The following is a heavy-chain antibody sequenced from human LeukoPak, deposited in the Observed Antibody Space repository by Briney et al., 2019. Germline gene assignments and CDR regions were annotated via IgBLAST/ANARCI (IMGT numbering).Heavy chain of an antibody. V-gene: IGHV3-74*01. D-gene: IGHD6-13*01. CDR3: ARGTSAGGPISPFDF. Sequence: GGSLRLSCAASRFTLSTYWMSWVRQAPGKGLVWVSRIQGDGSNTNYADSVKGRFSISRDNAKNTVYLQMNSLRAEDTGIYYCARGTSAGGPISPFDFWGQGTVVTVSS. J-gene: IGHJ4*02. CDR2: IQGDGSNT. CDR1: RFTLSTYW.